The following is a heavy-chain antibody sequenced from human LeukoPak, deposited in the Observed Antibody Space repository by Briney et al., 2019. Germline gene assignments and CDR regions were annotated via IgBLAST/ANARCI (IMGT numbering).Heavy chain of an antibody. CDR1: GGTFSSYA. J-gene: IGHJ4*02. D-gene: IGHD3-9*01. V-gene: IGHV1-69*04. Sequence: GSSVKVSCKASGGTFSSYAISWVRQAPGQGLEWMGRIIPLLDIVNYAQNFQGRVPITADKSTSTAYMELSSLRSDDTAVYYCASPEGRYFDWLLWAYWGQGTLVTVSS. CDR2: IIPLLDIV. CDR3: ASPEGRYFDWLLWAY.